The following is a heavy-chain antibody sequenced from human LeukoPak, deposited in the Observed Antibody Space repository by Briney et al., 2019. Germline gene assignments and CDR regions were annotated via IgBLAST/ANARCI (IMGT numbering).Heavy chain of an antibody. J-gene: IGHJ6*03. CDR1: GFTFNSYW. D-gene: IGHD1-1*01. CDR2: INSDGSRT. CDR3: ARVPSWKGYMDV. Sequence: GGSLRLSCAASGFTFNSYWMHWVRQVPGKGLVWVSRINSDGSRTNYVDSAKGRFTISRDNAKNTLFLEMNSLRVEDTAVYYCARVPSWKGYMDVWGKGTTVTVSS. V-gene: IGHV3-74*01.